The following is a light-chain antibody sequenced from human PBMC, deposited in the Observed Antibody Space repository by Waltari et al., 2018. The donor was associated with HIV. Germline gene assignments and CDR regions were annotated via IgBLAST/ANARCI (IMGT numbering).Light chain of an antibody. CDR1: QDISYY. CDR3: QQYHSQFS. Sequence: DIQMTQSPSSLSASARDRVTITCQATQDISYYLNWYQQKPGEAPRLLIYDASRLRTGVPSRFSGGGSGTHFTLTIISLQPEDIATYYCQQYHSQFSFGPGTKVDIK. V-gene: IGKV1-33*01. J-gene: IGKJ3*01. CDR2: DAS.